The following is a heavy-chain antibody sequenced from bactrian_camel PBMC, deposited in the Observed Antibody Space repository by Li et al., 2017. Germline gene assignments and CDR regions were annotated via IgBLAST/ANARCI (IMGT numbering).Heavy chain of an antibody. V-gene: IGHV3S40*01. D-gene: IGHD3*01. J-gene: IGHJ4*01. CDR2: IYPGRSRT. Sequence: VQLVESGGGSVLNGESLRLSCVVPGSAFGTKRVTWFRQTPGKEREGVASIYPGRSRTFYADSVKGRFTIAEDFAKNTVDLQMDSLKHQDTAMYHCAASGGQLGRWCYEFPVNWVSWLYNWGQGTQVTVS. CDR1: GSAFGTKR. CDR3: AASGGQLGRWCYEFPVNWVSWLYN.